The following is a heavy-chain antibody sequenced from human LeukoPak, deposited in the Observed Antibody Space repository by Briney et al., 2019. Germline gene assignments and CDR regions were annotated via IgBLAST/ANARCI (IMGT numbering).Heavy chain of an antibody. CDR1: GYTFNRYG. CDR3: AKDRVGAPPGDWEYLGASNCFDI. Sequence: GASEKVSCKASGYTFNRYGVNWGRQAPRQGLEWMGWIGTYNGNTNLAQKFKGRVTMTTDTATSAAYMELKSLRLDDTAVYYCAKDRVGAPPGDWEYLGASNCFDIWGQGTMVSVSS. J-gene: IGHJ3*02. V-gene: IGHV1-18*01. D-gene: IGHD3-16*01. CDR2: IGTYNGNT.